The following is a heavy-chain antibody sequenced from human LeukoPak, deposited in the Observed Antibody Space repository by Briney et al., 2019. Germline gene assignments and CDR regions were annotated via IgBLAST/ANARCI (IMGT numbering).Heavy chain of an antibody. Sequence: SSETLSLTCAVYGGSFSGYYWSWIRQPPGKGLEWIGEINHSGSTNYNPSLKSRVTISVDTSKNQFSLKLSSVTAADTAVYYCARGAGGDYYFDYWGQGTLVTVSS. CDR3: ARGAGGDYYFDY. CDR1: GGSFSGYY. J-gene: IGHJ4*02. V-gene: IGHV4-34*01. CDR2: INHSGST. D-gene: IGHD2-21*01.